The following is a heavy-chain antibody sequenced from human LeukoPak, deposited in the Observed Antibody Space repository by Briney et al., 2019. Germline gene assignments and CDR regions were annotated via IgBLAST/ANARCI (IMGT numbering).Heavy chain of an antibody. CDR1: GGSISSYY. J-gene: IGHJ6*03. CDR2: IYTSGST. CDR3: ARVYRGYSFDYYYYYMDV. V-gene: IGHV4-4*09. Sequence: SGTLSLTCTVSGGSISSYYWSWIRQPPGKGLEWIGYIYTSGSTNYNPSLKSRVTISVDTSKNQFSLKLSSVTAADTAVYYCARVYRGYSFDYYYYYMDVWGKGTTVTVSS. D-gene: IGHD5-18*01.